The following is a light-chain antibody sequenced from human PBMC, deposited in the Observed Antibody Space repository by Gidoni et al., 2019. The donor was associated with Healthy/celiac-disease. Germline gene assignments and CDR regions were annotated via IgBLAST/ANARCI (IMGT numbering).Light chain of an antibody. CDR2: GKN. CDR1: SLRSYY. Sequence: SPELTQDPAVSVALGQTVRITCQGASLRSYYASWYQQKPGQAPVLVIYGKNNRPSGIPDRFSGSSSGNTASLTSTGAQAEDEADYYCNSRDSSGNHVVFGGGTKLTVL. V-gene: IGLV3-19*01. CDR3: NSRDSSGNHVV. J-gene: IGLJ2*01.